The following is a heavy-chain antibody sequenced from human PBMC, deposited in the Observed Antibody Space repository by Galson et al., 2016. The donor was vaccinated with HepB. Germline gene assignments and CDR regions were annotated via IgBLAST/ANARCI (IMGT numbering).Heavy chain of an antibody. CDR3: ARMSTIHGFRWYFDL. J-gene: IGHJ2*01. CDR2: IIPIFGTT. CDR1: GGNLNSYA. Sequence: SVKVSCKASGGNLNSYAINWLRQAPGQGLEWMGGIIPIFGTTIYAQMFLDRVTITADGSTNTAYMDLRSLKSDDTAFYSCARMSTIHGFRWYFDLWGRGTLVSFSS. V-gene: IGHV1-69*13. D-gene: IGHD5-24*01.